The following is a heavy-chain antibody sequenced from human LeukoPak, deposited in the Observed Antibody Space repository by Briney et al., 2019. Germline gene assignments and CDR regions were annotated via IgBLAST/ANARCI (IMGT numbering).Heavy chain of an antibody. J-gene: IGHJ4*02. CDR1: GGSISSYY. CDR2: IYTSGST. V-gene: IGHV4-4*07. CDR3: AREIGARYSSSSPPFDY. D-gene: IGHD6-13*01. Sequence: PSETLSLTCTVSGGSISSYYWSWIRQPAGKGLEWIGRIYTSGSTNYNPSLKSRVTISVDTSKNQFSLKLSSVTAADTAVYYCAREIGARYSSSSPPFDYWGQGTLVTVSS.